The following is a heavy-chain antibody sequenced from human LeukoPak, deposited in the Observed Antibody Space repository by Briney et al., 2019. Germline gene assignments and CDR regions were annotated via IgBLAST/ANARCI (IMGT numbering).Heavy chain of an antibody. Sequence: GGSLRLSCAASGFTFDDYAMHWVRHAPGKGLEWVSAISWNSGSIGYADSVKGRFTISRDNAKNSLYLQMNSLRTEDTALYFCAKGHTSGLGASYLDYWGRGTLVTVSS. V-gene: IGHV3-9*01. J-gene: IGHJ4*02. CDR3: AKGHTSGLGASYLDY. CDR2: ISWNSGSI. D-gene: IGHD3-16*01. CDR1: GFTFDDYA.